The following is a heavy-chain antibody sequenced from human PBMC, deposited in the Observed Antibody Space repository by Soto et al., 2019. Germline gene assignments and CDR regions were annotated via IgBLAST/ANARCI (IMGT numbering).Heavy chain of an antibody. CDR2: IYPPDSDT. D-gene: IGHD3-10*01. J-gene: IGHJ4*02. Sequence: GESLKISCQVSGYPFTTYWIGWVRQMPGKGLEWMGKIYPPDSDTRYSPSFQGQVTMSVDKSISTAYLQWSSLKASDTAIYYFSRVHGSKTAFDHWGQGTLVPVSS. CDR3: SRVHGSKTAFDH. CDR1: GYPFTTYW. V-gene: IGHV5-51*01.